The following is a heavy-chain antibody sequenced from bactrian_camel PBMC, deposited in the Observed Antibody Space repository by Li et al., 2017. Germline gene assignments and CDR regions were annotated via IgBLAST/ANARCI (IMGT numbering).Heavy chain of an antibody. D-gene: IGHD5*01. CDR2: ISSGGTT. CDR3: AVHYGLGCWLKY. J-gene: IGHJ4*01. V-gene: IGHV3S55*01. Sequence: HVQLVESGGGSVQAGGSLRLSCAASGITYSNCNMHWYRQAPGKERELVSSISSGGTTGYVDSVKGRFTISQDNAKNTLYLEVNGLKTEDTAVYYCAVHYGLGCWLKYWGQGTQVTVS. CDR1: GITYSNCN.